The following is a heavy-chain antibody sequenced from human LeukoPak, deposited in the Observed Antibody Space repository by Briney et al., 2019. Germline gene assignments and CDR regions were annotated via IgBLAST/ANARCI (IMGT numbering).Heavy chain of an antibody. V-gene: IGHV4-34*01. CDR1: GVSFSGYY. CDR2: INHSGST. Sequence: PSETLSLTCAVYGVSFSGYYWSWIRQPPGKGLEWLGEINHSGSTNYNPSLKSRVTISVDTSKNQFSLKLSSVTAADTAVYYCASFKQWRTYYFDYWGQGTLVTVSS. D-gene: IGHD6-19*01. CDR3: ASFKQWRTYYFDY. J-gene: IGHJ4*02.